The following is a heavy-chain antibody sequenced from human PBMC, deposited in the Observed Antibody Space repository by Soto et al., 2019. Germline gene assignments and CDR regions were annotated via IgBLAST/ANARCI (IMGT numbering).Heavy chain of an antibody. J-gene: IGHJ6*02. Sequence: PGGSLRLSCAASGFTFSSYGMHWVRQAPGKGLEWVAVIWYDGSNKYYADSVKGRFTISRDNSKNTLYLQMNSLTAEDTAVYYCARDKDDAYASTGMDAWGQGTTLTVSS. D-gene: IGHD2-15*01. CDR1: GFTFSSYG. CDR2: IWYDGSNK. CDR3: ARDKDDAYASTGMDA. V-gene: IGHV3-30*19.